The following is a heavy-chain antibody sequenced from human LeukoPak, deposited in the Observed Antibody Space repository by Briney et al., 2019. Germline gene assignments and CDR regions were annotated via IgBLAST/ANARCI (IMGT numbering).Heavy chain of an antibody. CDR1: GFTFSWYG. CDR2: ISKNGGNT. V-gene: IGHV3-64D*06. D-gene: IGHD2-21*02. CDR3: VKDLSDRDVDY. Sequence: GGSLRLSCLGSGFTFSWYGMNWVRQAPGRGLEYVSAISKNGGNTYYVDSVKGRFTISRDNSKNTLYLQMNSLRVEDTAVYFCVKDLSDRDVDYWGQGTLVSVSS. J-gene: IGHJ4*02.